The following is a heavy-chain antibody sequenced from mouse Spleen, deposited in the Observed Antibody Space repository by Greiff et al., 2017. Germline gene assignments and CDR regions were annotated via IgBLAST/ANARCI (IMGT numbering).Heavy chain of an antibody. CDR2: IYPGDGDT. CDR1: GYAFSSSW. D-gene: IGHD3-2*01. Sequence: VQLQQSGPELVKPGASVKISCKASGYAFSSSWMNWVKQRPGKGLEWIGRIYPGDGDTNYNGKFKGKATLTADKSSSTAYMQLSSLTSEDSAVYFCAREGGQLGLGFAYWGQGTLVTVSA. V-gene: IGHV1-82*01. CDR3: AREGGQLGLGFAY. J-gene: IGHJ3*01.